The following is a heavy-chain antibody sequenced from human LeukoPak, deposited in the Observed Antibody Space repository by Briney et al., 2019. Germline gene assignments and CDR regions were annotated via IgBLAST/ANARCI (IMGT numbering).Heavy chain of an antibody. CDR3: AREKGAAAETFFDY. CDR2: INWNGGST. CDR1: GFTFDDYG. D-gene: IGHD6-13*01. J-gene: IGHJ4*02. V-gene: IGHV3-20*04. Sequence: GGSLRLSCAASGFTFDDYGMSWVRQAPGKGLEWVPGINWNGGSTGYADSVKGRFTISRDNAKNSLYLQMNSLRAEDTALYYCAREKGAAAETFFDYWGQGTLVTVSS.